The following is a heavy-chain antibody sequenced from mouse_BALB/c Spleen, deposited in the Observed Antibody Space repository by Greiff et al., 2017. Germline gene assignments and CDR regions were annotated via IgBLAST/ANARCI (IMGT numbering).Heavy chain of an antibody. V-gene: IGHV5-6-5*01. D-gene: IGHD1-2*01. CDR3: ARTATARAMDY. CDR1: GFTFSSYA. CDR2: ISSGGST. J-gene: IGHJ4*01. Sequence: EVQRVESGGGLVKPGGSLKLSCAASGFTFSSYAMSWVRQTPEKRLEWVASISSGGSTYYPDSVKGRFTISRDNARNILYLQMSSLRSEDTAMYYCARTATARAMDYWGQGTSVTVSS.